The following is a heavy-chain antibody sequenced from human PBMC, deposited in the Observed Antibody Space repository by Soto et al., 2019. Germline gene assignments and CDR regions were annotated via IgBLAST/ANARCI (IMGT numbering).Heavy chain of an antibody. CDR2: ISGSGGST. D-gene: IGHD3-10*01. V-gene: IGHV3-23*01. CDR3: AVPFREVSYYYYYYMDV. J-gene: IGHJ6*03. CDR1: GFTFSSYA. Sequence: PGGSLRLSCAASGFTFSSYAMSWVRQAPGKGLEWVSAISGSGGSTYYADSVKGRFTISRDNSKNTLYLQMNSLRAEDTAVYYCAVPFREVSYYYYYYMDVWGKGTTITVAS.